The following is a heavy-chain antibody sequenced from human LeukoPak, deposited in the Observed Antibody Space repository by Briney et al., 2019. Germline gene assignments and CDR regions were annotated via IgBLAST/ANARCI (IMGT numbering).Heavy chain of an antibody. CDR3: ARGSLSTLGAFDI. Sequence: SETLSLTCAVYGGSFSGYYWSWIRQPPGKGLEWIGEINHSGSTNYNPSLKSRVTISVDTSKNQFSLKLSSVTAADTAVYYCARGSLSTLGAFDIWGEGTMVTVCS. D-gene: IGHD3-16*01. J-gene: IGHJ3*02. V-gene: IGHV4-34*01. CDR2: INHSGST. CDR1: GGSFSGYY.